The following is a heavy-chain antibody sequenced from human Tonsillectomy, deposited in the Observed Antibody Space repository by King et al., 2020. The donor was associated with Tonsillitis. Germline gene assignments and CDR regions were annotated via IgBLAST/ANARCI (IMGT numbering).Heavy chain of an antibody. D-gene: IGHD3-10*01. Sequence: QLVQSGAEVKKPGASVKVSCKASGYTFTSYAMHWVRQAPGQRLEWMGWINAGNGNTKYAQKFQGRVTITRDTSASTAYMELSSLRSEDTAVYYCARGPWFGEFDYWGQGTLVTVSS. V-gene: IGHV1-3*01. CDR3: ARGPWFGEFDY. J-gene: IGHJ4*02. CDR2: INAGNGNT. CDR1: GYTFTSYA.